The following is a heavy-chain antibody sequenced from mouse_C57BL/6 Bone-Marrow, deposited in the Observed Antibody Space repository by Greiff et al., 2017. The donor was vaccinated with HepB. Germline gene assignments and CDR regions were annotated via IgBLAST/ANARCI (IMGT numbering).Heavy chain of an antibody. CDR1: GFTFSDYY. D-gene: IGHD1-1*01. V-gene: IGHV5-16*01. CDR3: ARLYGSSYRYFDV. CDR2: INYDGSST. J-gene: IGHJ1*03. Sequence: EVQLVESEGGLVQPGSSMKLSCTASGFTFSDYYMAWVRQVPAKGLEWVANINYDGSSTYYLDSLKSRFIISRDNAKNILYLQMSSLKSEDTATYYCARLYGSSYRYFDVWGTGTTVTVSS.